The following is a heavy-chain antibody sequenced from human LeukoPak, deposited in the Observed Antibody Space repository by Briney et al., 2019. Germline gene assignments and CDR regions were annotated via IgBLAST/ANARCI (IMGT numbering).Heavy chain of an antibody. Sequence: SGPALVRPTQTLTLTYTFSGFSLSTSGMRVSWIRQPPGKALEWLALIYWNDDKRYSPSLKSRLTITKDTSKNQVVLTMTNMDPVDTATYYCAAAGPGPWGQGTLVTVSS. CDR3: AAAGPGP. J-gene: IGHJ5*02. V-gene: IGHV2-5*08. CDR1: GFSLSTSGMR. D-gene: IGHD2-15*01. CDR2: IYWNDDK.